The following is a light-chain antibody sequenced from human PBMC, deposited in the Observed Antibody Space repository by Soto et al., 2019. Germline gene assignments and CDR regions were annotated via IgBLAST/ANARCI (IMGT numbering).Light chain of an antibody. CDR3: QQSYSSSPIT. CDR1: ETISTS. CDR2: AAS. Sequence: DIQLTQSPSSLSASVGDRVTMTCRASETISTSLNWYQHKPGKAPRLLISAASRLQSGVPPRFSGSGSGTEFTLTINSLRPEDFASYYCQQSYSSSPITFGPGTRLEIK. J-gene: IGKJ5*01. V-gene: IGKV1-39*01.